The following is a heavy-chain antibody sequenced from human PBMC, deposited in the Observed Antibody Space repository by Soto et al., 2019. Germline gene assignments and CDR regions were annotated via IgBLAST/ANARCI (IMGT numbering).Heavy chain of an antibody. CDR2: IYWDDDK. CDR3: AHIVVAGLGYYFDY. V-gene: IGHV2-5*02. Sequence: QITLKESGPTLVKPTQTLTLTCTFSGFSLSSTRMAVGWIRQPPGKALEWLALIYWDDDKRYSPFLKSRLTISKATSKNQVVLTMSILHPVDTARYYCAHIVVAGLGYYFDYWGQGTLVTVSS. D-gene: IGHD6-19*01. CDR1: GFSLSSTRMA. J-gene: IGHJ4*02.